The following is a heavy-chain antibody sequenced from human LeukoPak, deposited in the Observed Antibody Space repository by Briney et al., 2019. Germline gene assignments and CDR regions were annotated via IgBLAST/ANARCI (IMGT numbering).Heavy chain of an antibody. D-gene: IGHD6-13*01. J-gene: IGHJ4*02. CDR1: GGSISTYY. V-gene: IGHV4-59*01. CDR3: ARGAYIAAAQYGF. Sequence: SETLSLTCTVSGGSISTYYWNWSRQPPGKGLEWIGYIYYSGATNYNPSLKSRVTISVDTSKNLFSLKLSSVTAADTAVYYCARGAYIAAAQYGFWGQGTLVTVSS. CDR2: IYYSGAT.